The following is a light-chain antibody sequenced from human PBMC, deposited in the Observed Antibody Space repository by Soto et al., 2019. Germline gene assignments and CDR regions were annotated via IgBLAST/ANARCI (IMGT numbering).Light chain of an antibody. CDR2: EVT. V-gene: IGLV2-18*02. J-gene: IGLJ1*01. CDR3: SSYTSTSRYV. CDR1: SSDVGKYDR. Sequence: QSALTQPPSVSGSPGQSVTTSCTGTSSDVGKYDRVSWYQQPPGTAPKLIIYEVTNRPSGVPARFSGSKSGKTASLTISGLQAENEADYYCSSYTSTSRYVFGAGTKVTVL.